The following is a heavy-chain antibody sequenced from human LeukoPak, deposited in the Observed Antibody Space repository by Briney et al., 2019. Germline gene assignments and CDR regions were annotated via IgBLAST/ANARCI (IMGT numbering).Heavy chain of an antibody. D-gene: IGHD3-3*01. CDR3: ARGYDFWSSPHFDY. CDR1: GYTFTGYY. V-gene: IGHV1-2*02. Sequence: GASVKVSCKASGYTFTGYYMHWVRQAPGQGLEWMGWINPNSGGTNYAQKFQGRVTMTRDTSISTAYMELSRLRSDDTAVYYCARGYDFWSSPHFDYWGQGTLVTVSS. CDR2: INPNSGGT. J-gene: IGHJ4*02.